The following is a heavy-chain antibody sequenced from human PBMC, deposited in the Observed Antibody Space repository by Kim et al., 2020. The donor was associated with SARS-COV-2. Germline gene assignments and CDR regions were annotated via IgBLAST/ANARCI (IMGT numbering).Heavy chain of an antibody. D-gene: IGHD3-22*01. CDR1: GGSFSGYY. CDR2: INHSGST. CDR3: ARGLRGITLIVVVKTYYYYVMDV. Sequence: SETLSLTCAVYGGSFSGYYWSWIRQPPGKGLEWIGEINHSGSTNYNPSLKSRVTISVDTSKNQFSLKLSSVTAADTAVYYCARGLRGITLIVVVKTYYYYVMDVWGQGTTVTVSS. J-gene: IGHJ6*02. V-gene: IGHV4-34*01.